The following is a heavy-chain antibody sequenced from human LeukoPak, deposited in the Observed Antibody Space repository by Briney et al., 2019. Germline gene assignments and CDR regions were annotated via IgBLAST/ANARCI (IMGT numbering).Heavy chain of an antibody. Sequence: SETLSLTCTVSGGSISSVGYYWRWIRQHPGKGLEWIGYIYYSGSTYYNPSLKSRVTISVDTSKNQFSLKLSSVTAADTAVYYCAREPVGYCSSTSCYSWIDYWGQGTLVTVSS. D-gene: IGHD2-2*01. V-gene: IGHV4-31*03. CDR3: AREPVGYCSSTSCYSWIDY. CDR1: GGSISSVGYY. CDR2: IYYSGST. J-gene: IGHJ4*02.